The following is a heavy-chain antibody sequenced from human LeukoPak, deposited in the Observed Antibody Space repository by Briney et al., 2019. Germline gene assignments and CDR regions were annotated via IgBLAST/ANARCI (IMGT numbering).Heavy chain of an antibody. Sequence: SETLSLTCAVSGGSISSGPYSWTWIRQPPGKGLEWIGHISHSGSTHYNPSLRSRVTMSVDRSKNQFSLKLSSVTAADTAVYYCARDSATNNIVATIRPEGYFDLWGRGTLVTVSS. CDR3: ARDSATNNIVATIRPEGYFDL. J-gene: IGHJ2*01. V-gene: IGHV4-30-2*01. CDR1: GGSISSGPYS. CDR2: ISHSGST. D-gene: IGHD5-12*01.